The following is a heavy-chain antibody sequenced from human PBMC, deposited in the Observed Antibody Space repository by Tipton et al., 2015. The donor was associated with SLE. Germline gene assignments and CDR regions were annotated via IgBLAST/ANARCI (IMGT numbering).Heavy chain of an antibody. Sequence: TLSLTCTVSGGSISSGDYYWSWIRQPPGKGLEWIGYIYYSGSTYYNPSLKSRVTISVDTSKNQFSLKLSSVTAADTAVYYCARIGIAVAGFNYWGQGTLVTVSS. D-gene: IGHD6-19*01. J-gene: IGHJ4*02. CDR1: GGSISSGDYY. V-gene: IGHV4-30-4*01. CDR2: IYYSGST. CDR3: ARIGIAVAGFNY.